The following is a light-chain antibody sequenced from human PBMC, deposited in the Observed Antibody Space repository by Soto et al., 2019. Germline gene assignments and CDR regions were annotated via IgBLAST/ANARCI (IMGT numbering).Light chain of an antibody. CDR1: SGAVTSGHY. J-gene: IGLJ3*02. V-gene: IGLV7-46*01. CDR2: ETS. Sequence: QAVVTQEPSLTVSPGGTVTLTCGSSSGAVTSGHYPYWFQQKPGQAPRTLIYETSNKHSWTPARFSGSILGGKAALTLSGAQPEDEAEYYCLLSYSGAWVFGGGTKLTVL. CDR3: LLSYSGAWV.